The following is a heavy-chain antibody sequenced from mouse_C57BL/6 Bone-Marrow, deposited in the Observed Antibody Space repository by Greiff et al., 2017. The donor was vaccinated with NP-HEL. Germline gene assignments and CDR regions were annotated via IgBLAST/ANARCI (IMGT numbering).Heavy chain of an antibody. V-gene: IGHV1-26*01. CDR1: GYTFTDYY. CDR2: INPNNGGT. D-gene: IGHD2-2*01. CDR3: AGIYYGFFAY. J-gene: IGHJ3*01. Sequence: VQLQQSGPELVKPGASVKISCKASGYTFTDYYMNWVKQSHGKSLEWIGDINPNNGGTSYNQKFKGKATLTVDKSSSTAYMELRSLTSEDSAVYCCAGIYYGFFAYWGQGTLVTVSA.